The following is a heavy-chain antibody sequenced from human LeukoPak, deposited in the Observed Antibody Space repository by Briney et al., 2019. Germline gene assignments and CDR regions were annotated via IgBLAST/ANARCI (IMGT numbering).Heavy chain of an antibody. D-gene: IGHD3-10*01. CDR1: GGSISSYY. Sequence: PSETLSLTCTVSGGSISSYYWSWIRQPPGKGLEWIGYIYYSGSTNYNPSLKSRVTISVDTSKNQFSLKLSSVTAADTAVYYCATSRPWFGELLGTFDYWGQGTLVTVSS. CDR3: ATSRPWFGELLGTFDY. CDR2: IYYSGST. J-gene: IGHJ4*02. V-gene: IGHV4-59*08.